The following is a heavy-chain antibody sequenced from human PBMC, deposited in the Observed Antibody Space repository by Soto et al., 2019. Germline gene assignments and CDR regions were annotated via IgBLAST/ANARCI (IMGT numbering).Heavy chain of an antibody. CDR3: ANRIAAAGNNY. CDR1: GFTFSSYA. J-gene: IGHJ4*02. CDR2: ISGSGGST. D-gene: IGHD6-13*01. V-gene: IGHV3-23*01. Sequence: HPGGSLRLSCAASGFTFSSYAMSWVRQAPGKGLEWVSAISGSGGSTYYADSVKGRFTISRDNSKNTLYLQMNSLRAEDTAVYYCANRIAAAGNNYWGQGTLVTVSS.